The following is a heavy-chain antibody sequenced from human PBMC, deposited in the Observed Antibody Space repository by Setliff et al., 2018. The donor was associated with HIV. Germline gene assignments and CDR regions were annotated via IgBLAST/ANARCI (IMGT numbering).Heavy chain of an antibody. CDR1: GFTFSSYS. J-gene: IGHJ4*02. CDR3: AKAKTQL. D-gene: IGHD6-13*01. Sequence: GGSLRLSCAASGFTFSSYSMTWVRQAPGKGLEWVSSIRTDGDATYYADSVKGRFTISRDNSKNTLYLQMNSLRVEDAAVYYCAKAKTQLWGQGTLVTVSS. V-gene: IGHV3-23*01. CDR2: IRTDGDAT.